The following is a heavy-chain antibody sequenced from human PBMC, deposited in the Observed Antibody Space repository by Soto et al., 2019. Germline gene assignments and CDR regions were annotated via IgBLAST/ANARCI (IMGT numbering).Heavy chain of an antibody. CDR2: INHSGST. D-gene: IGHD3-9*01. CDR1: GGSFSGYY. CDR3: ARGSFWYDILTCYSNWFDP. J-gene: IGHJ5*02. V-gene: IGHV4-34*01. Sequence: QVQLQQWGAGLLKPSETLSLTCAVYGGSFSGYYWSWIRQPPGKGLEWIGEINHSGSTNYNPSLKSRVTISVDTSKHQFSLKLSSETAADTAVYYCARGSFWYDILTCYSNWFDPWGQGTLVTVSS.